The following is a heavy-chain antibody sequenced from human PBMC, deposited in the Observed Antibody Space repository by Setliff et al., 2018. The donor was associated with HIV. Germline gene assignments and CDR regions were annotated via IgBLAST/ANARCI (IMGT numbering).Heavy chain of an antibody. J-gene: IGHJ4*02. Sequence: QPGGSLRLSCAASGFTFSSYSMSWVRQAPGKGLEWVSYITSSSDTIYYADSVKGRFTISRDNARNSLYLQMNSLRAEDTAVYYCARDNGDFDYWGQGTLVTVSS. D-gene: IGHD3-10*01. CDR3: ARDNGDFDY. V-gene: IGHV3-48*01. CDR1: GFTFSSYS. CDR2: ITSSSDTI.